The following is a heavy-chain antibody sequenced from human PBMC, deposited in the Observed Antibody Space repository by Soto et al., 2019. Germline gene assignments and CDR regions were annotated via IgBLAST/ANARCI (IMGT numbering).Heavy chain of an antibody. J-gene: IGHJ4*02. Sequence: SVKVSCKASVGTFSSYAISWVRQAAGQGLEWMGVIIPIFGTANYAQKFQGRVTITADESTSTAYMELSSLRSEDTAVYYCARGRNYYDSSGYYSPFDYWGQGTLVTVSS. CDR2: IIPIFGTA. D-gene: IGHD3-22*01. CDR1: VGTFSSYA. V-gene: IGHV1-69*13. CDR3: ARGRNYYDSSGYYSPFDY.